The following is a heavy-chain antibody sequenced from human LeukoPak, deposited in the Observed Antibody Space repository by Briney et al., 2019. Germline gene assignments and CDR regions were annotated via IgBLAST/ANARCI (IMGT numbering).Heavy chain of an antibody. CDR2: ISAYNGNT. CDR1: GYTFTSYG. V-gene: IGHV1-18*01. Sequence: ASVKVSCKASGYTFTSYGISRVRQAPGQGLEWMGWISAYNGNTNYAQKLQGRVTMTTDTSTSTAYMELRSLGSDDTAVYYCARVLYDILTGYSANPLDYWGQGTLVTVSS. J-gene: IGHJ4*02. D-gene: IGHD3-9*01. CDR3: ARVLYDILTGYSANPLDY.